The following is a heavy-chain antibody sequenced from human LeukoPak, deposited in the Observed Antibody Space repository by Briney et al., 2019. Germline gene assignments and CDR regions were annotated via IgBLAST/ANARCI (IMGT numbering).Heavy chain of an antibody. V-gene: IGHV1-2*02. CDR1: GYTFTGYF. CDR2: INPNTGGT. J-gene: IGHJ4*02. CDR3: GLAAGPFDY. Sequence: GASVKVSCKPSGYTFTGYFLHWVRQAPGQGLEWMGWINPNTGGTNYAQKFQGRVTMTRDTSISTAYMELSRLRSDDTAVYYCGLAAGPFDYWGQGTLVTVSS. D-gene: IGHD6-13*01.